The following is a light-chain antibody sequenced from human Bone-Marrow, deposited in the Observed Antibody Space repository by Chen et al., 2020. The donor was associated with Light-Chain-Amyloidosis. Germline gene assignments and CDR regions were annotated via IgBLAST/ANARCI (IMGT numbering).Light chain of an antibody. J-gene: IGLJ1*01. CDR3: SSYTITNTLV. Sequence: QSALTQPASVSGSPGQSITISCTGTSSDVGGDNHVSWYQQHPDKAPKLMIYEVTNRPSWVPDRFSGSKYANTASLTISGLQTEDEADYFCSSYTITNTLVFGSGTRVTVL. CDR2: EVT. V-gene: IGLV2-14*01. CDR1: SSDVGGDNH.